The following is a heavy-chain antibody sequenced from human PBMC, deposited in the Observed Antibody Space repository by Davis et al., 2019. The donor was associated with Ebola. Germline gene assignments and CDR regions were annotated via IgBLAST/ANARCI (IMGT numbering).Heavy chain of an antibody. D-gene: IGHD3-3*01. CDR2: IKQDGSEK. CDR1: GFTFSSYW. J-gene: IGHJ6*02. V-gene: IGHV3-7*03. Sequence: PGGSLRLSCAASGFTFSSYWMSWVRQAPGKGLEWVANIKQDGSEKYYVDSVKGRFTISRDNAKNSLYLQMNSLRAEDTAVYYCASVNYDFWSGYGPMDVWGQGTTVTVSS. CDR3: ASVNYDFWSGYGPMDV.